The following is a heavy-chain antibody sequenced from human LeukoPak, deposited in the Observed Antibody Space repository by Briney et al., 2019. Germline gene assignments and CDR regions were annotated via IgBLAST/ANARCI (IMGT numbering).Heavy chain of an antibody. J-gene: IGHJ6*02. CDR1: GFIFSSYS. CDR2: ISSSSYI. D-gene: IGHD6-13*01. CDR3: ASDSSSGNYYGMDV. V-gene: IGHV3-21*01. Sequence: GGSLRLSCAASGFIFSSYSMNWVRQAPGKGLQWVSSISSSSYIYYADSVKGRFTTSRDNATTSPFLQMHSLRSADTAVYYCASDSSSGNYYGMDVWGQGTTVTVSS.